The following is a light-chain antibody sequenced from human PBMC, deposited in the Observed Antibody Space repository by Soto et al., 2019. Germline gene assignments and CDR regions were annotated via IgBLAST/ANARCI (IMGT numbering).Light chain of an antibody. CDR2: KAS. Sequence: DIQMTQSPSTLSASVGDRVTITCRASQSISSWLAWYQQKPGKAPKLLIYKASNLESGVPSRFSGSGSGTEFTLTISSLQPDDFATDYCQQYNSYPLTFGPGTKVDIK. CDR3: QQYNSYPLT. V-gene: IGKV1-5*03. CDR1: QSISSW. J-gene: IGKJ3*01.